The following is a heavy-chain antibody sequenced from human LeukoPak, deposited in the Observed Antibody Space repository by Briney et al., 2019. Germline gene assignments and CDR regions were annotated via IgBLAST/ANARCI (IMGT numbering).Heavy chain of an antibody. CDR3: AKGPRPDITVAHTVEK. V-gene: IGHV4-34*01. CDR1: GGSFSGYY. D-gene: IGHD6-19*01. Sequence: SETLSLTCAVYGGSFSGYYWSWIRQPPGKGLEWIGEINHSGSTNYNPSLKSRVTISVDTSKNQFSLKLSSVTAADTAVYYCAKGPRPDITVAHTVEKWGQGTLVTVSS. J-gene: IGHJ4*02. CDR2: INHSGST.